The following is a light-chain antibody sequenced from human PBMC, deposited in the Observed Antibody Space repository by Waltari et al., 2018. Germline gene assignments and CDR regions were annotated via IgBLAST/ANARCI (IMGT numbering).Light chain of an antibody. Sequence: DLQITQSSSSLSASVGYRVTITCRASQGISNSLAWYQQKPGKAPKLLLYAASRLESGVPSRFSGSGSGTDYTLTISSLQPEDFATYYCQQYYSTPHTFGQGTKLEIK. V-gene: IGKV1-NL1*01. CDR1: QGISNS. J-gene: IGKJ2*01. CDR2: AAS. CDR3: QQYYSTPHT.